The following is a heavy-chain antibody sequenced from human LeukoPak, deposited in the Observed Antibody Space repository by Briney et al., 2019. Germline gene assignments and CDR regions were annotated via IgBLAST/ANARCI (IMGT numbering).Heavy chain of an antibody. CDR2: IHPSDSDT. V-gene: IGHV5-51*01. CDR3: ARGITAAAVTKFDY. CDR1: GYSFTSFW. J-gene: IGHJ4*02. Sequence: GESLKISCETSGYSFTSFWIGWVRQKPGKGLEWMGIIHPSDSDTRYSPSLQGQVTISADKPISTAYLQWSSLKASDSGVYYCARGITAAAVTKFDYWSQGTLVTVSS. D-gene: IGHD6-13*01.